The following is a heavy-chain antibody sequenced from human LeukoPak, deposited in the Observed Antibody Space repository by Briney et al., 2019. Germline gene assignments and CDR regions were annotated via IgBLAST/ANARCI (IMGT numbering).Heavy chain of an antibody. CDR3: ARAKRDLYDILTGYYYYFDY. V-gene: IGHV3-11*06. J-gene: IGHJ4*02. Sequence: GGTLRLSCAASGFTYSDYYRSWLREAPGKGLEGVSYISSSSSYTNYADSVKGRFTISRDNAKNSLYLQMNSLRAEDTAVYYCARAKRDLYDILTGYYYYFDYWGQGTLVTVSS. CDR1: GFTYSDYY. CDR2: ISSSSSYT. D-gene: IGHD3-9*01.